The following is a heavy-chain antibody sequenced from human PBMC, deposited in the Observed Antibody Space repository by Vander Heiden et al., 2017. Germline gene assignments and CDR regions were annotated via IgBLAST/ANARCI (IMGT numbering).Heavy chain of an antibody. CDR3: ARGRDSDMDY. CDR2: IWYDGSNK. V-gene: IGHV3-33*01. D-gene: IGHD2-15*01. J-gene: IGHJ4*02. CDR1: GFTFSSYG. Sequence: SGFTFSSYGMHWVRQAPGKGLEGVAVIWYDGSNKYYADSVKGRFTISRDNSKNTLYLQMNSLRAEDTAGYYCARGRDSDMDYWGQGTLVTVSS.